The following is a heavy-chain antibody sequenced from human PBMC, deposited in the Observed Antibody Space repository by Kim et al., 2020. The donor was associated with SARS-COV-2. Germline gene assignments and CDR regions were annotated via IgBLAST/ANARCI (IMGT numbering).Heavy chain of an antibody. CDR3: ARGTAVAGEYYFDY. J-gene: IGHJ4*02. D-gene: IGHD3-16*01. Sequence: NPSLESRVTISADTSKNQFSLRLSAMTAADTAVFYCARGTAVAGEYYFDYWGKGTLVTASS. V-gene: IGHV4-59*09.